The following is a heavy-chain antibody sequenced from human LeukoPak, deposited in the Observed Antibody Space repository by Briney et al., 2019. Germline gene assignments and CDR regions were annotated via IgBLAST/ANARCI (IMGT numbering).Heavy chain of an antibody. CDR2: IYYSGST. V-gene: IGHV4-59*01. J-gene: IGHJ4*02. Sequence: SETLSLTCTVSGGSISSYYWSWIQQPPGKGLEWIGYIYYSGSTNYNPSLKSRVTISVDTSKNQFSLKLSSVTAADTAVYYCATSYSYGSFDYWGQGTLVTVSS. CDR3: ATSYSYGSFDY. CDR1: GGSISSYY. D-gene: IGHD5-18*01.